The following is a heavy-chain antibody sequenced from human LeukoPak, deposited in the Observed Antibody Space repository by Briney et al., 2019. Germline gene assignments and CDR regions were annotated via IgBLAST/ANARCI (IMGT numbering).Heavy chain of an antibody. CDR2: ISSSSSYI. J-gene: IGHJ4*02. CDR1: GFTFSSYS. D-gene: IGHD6-19*01. V-gene: IGHV3-21*04. CDR3: ARPLYSSGWYSGGY. Sequence: GGSLRLSCAASGFTFSSYSMNWVRQAPGKGLEWVSSISSSSSYIYYADSVKGRFTISRDNAKNSLYLQMNSLRAEDTAMYYCARPLYSSGWYSGGYWGQGTLVTVSS.